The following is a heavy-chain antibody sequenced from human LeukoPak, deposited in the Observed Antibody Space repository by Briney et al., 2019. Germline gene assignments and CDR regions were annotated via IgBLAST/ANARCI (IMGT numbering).Heavy chain of an antibody. Sequence: NASETLSLTCTVSGGSISSSSYYWGWIRQPPGKGLEWIGSIYYSGSTYHNPSLKSRVTISVDTSKNQFSLKLSSVTAADTAVYYCARHPYYDFWNSNWFDPWGQGTLVTVSS. D-gene: IGHD3-3*01. CDR3: ARHPYYDFWNSNWFDP. CDR2: IYYSGST. CDR1: GGSISSSSYY. V-gene: IGHV4-39*01. J-gene: IGHJ5*02.